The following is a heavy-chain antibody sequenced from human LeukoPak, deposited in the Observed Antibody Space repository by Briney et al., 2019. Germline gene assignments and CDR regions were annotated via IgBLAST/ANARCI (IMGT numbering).Heavy chain of an antibody. J-gene: IGHJ3*02. CDR3: ARDFGTLSYPAFDI. CDR2: ISSNGGST. V-gene: IGHV3-64*01. CDR1: GFTFSSYA. Sequence: GGSLRLSCAASGFTFSSYAMHWVRQAPGKGLEYVSAISSNGGSTYYANSVKGRFTISRDNSKNTLYLQMGSLRAEDMAVYYCARDFGTLSYPAFDIWGQGTMVTVSS. D-gene: IGHD1-1*01.